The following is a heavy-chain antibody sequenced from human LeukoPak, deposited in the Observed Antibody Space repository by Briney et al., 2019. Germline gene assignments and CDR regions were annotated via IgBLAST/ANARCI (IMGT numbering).Heavy chain of an antibody. D-gene: IGHD3-10*01. CDR2: ISAYNGNT. Sequence: ASVKVSCKASGYTFTSYGISWVRQAPGQGLEWMGWISAYNGNTNYAQKLQGRVTMTTDTSTSTDYMELRSLRSDDTAVYYCARDDPYYYGSGSYYDYYYYGMDVWGQGTTVTVSS. J-gene: IGHJ6*02. CDR3: ARDDPYYYGSGSYYDYYYYGMDV. V-gene: IGHV1-18*01. CDR1: GYTFTSYG.